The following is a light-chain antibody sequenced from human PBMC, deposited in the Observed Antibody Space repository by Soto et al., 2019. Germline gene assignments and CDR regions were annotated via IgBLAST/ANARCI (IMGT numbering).Light chain of an antibody. CDR2: AAS. Sequence: DIQMTQSPSSVSASVGDRVTITCRASQGISSYLAWYQQRPGSAPKLLIYAASSLQSGVPSRFSGSGSGTEFTLTITSLQPEDFATYYCQQANSFPRTFGPGTKVDFK. J-gene: IGKJ3*01. CDR1: QGISSY. CDR3: QQANSFPRT. V-gene: IGKV1-12*01.